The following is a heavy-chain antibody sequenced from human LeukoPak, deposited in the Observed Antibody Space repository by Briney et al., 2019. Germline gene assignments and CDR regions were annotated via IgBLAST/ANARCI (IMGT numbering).Heavy chain of an antibody. CDR2: ISAYNGNT. V-gene: IGHV1-18*01. CDR1: GYTLTSYG. Sequence: ASVKVSCKASGYTLTSYGISWVRQAPGQGLEWMGWISAYNGNTNYAQKFQGRVTMITDTSMSTVYMELRSLRSDDTALYYCARDFILAGSHDVFDIWGQGTMVTVSS. D-gene: IGHD3-10*01. CDR3: ARDFILAGSHDVFDI. J-gene: IGHJ3*02.